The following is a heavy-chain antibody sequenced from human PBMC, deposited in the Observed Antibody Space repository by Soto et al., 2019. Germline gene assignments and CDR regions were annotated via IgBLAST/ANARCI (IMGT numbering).Heavy chain of an antibody. CDR2: MYTSGST. CDR3: ARDRSGYYHFDN. Sequence: ASETLSLTCTGSGGSISNHFWTLIRQPAGKGLEWIGRMYTSGSTNYNPSPKSRVTMSVDTSKNQFSLKLSSVTAADTAVYYCARDRSGYYHFDNWGQGTLVTVSS. V-gene: IGHV4-4*07. J-gene: IGHJ4*02. D-gene: IGHD3-22*01. CDR1: GGSISNHF.